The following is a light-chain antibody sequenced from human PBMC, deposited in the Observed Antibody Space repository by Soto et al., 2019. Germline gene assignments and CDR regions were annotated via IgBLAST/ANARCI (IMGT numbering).Light chain of an antibody. J-gene: IGKJ1*01. CDR2: DAS. CDR3: QQYNNWPWT. Sequence: EIVLTQSPATLSLSPGERATLSCRASQGVSRYLAWYQQKPGQSPRLLIYDASNRATGIPARFSGSGSGTDFTLTISSLEPEDFAVYYCQQYNNWPWTLGQGTKVDIK. V-gene: IGKV3-11*01. CDR1: QGVSRY.